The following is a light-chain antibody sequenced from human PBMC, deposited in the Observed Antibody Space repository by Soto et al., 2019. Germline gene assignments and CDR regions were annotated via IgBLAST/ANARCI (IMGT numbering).Light chain of an antibody. Sequence: DIQMTQSPSSLSASGGDRVTITCRASQDISNHLNWYQKKPGKAPKILIYDASHLGTGVPSRFSGSGSGTDFTFTISSLQPEDIATYYCQQYNNLPVFTFGPGTKVDIK. CDR2: DAS. J-gene: IGKJ3*01. CDR1: QDISNH. V-gene: IGKV1-33*01. CDR3: QQYNNLPVFT.